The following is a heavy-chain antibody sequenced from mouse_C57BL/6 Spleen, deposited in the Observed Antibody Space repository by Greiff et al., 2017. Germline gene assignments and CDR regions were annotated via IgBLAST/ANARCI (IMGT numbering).Heavy chain of an antibody. CDR2: INYDGSST. D-gene: IGHD4-1*01. Sequence: EVKLVESEGGLVQPGSSMKLSCTASGFTFSDYYMAWVRQVPEKGLEWVANINYDGSSTYYLDSLKSRFIISRDNAKNILYLQMSSLKSEDTATYYCARAWDYWYFDVWGTGTTVTVSS. CDR3: ARAWDYWYFDV. CDR1: GFTFSDYY. V-gene: IGHV5-16*01. J-gene: IGHJ1*03.